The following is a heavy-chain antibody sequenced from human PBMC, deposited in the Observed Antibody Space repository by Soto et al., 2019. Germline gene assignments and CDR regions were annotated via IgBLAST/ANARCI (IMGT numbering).Heavy chain of an antibody. V-gene: IGHV1-46*03. CDR2: INPSGGST. CDR3: ARDQGYYYGSGSYYPNWFDP. J-gene: IGHJ5*02. CDR1: GYTFTSYH. D-gene: IGHD3-10*01. Sequence: QVQLVQSGAEVKKPGASVKVSCKASGYTFTSYHMHWVRQAPGQGLEWMGIINPSGGSTSYAQKFQGRVTMTRDTSTSTVYMELSSLRSEDTAVYYCARDQGYYYGSGSYYPNWFDPWGQGTLVTVSS.